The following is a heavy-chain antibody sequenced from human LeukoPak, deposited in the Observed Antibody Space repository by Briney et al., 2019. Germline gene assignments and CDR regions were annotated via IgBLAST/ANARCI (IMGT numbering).Heavy chain of an antibody. D-gene: IGHD6-13*01. CDR3: ARVSSSSFHFDY. CDR1: GFTFRNYA. V-gene: IGHV3-23*01. CDR2: ISGSGGST. Sequence: GGSLRLSCAASGFTFRNYAMSWVRQAPGKGLEWVSAISGSGGSTYYADSVKGRFTFSRDNSKNTLCLQMNSLRAEDTAVYYCARVSSSSFHFDYWGQGTLVTVSS. J-gene: IGHJ4*02.